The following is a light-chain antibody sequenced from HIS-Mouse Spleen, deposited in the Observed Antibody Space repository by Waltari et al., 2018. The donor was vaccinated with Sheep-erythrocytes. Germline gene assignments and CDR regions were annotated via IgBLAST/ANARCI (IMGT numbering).Light chain of an antibody. Sequence: QSVLTQPPSVSEAPRQRVTISCSGSSSNIGNNAVNWYQQLPGKAPKLLIYYDDLPPSGVSDRFSGSKSGTSASLAISGLQSEDEADYDCAAWDDSLNGYVFGTGTKVTVL. V-gene: IGLV1-36*01. CDR2: YDD. CDR1: SSNIGNNA. CDR3: AAWDDSLNGYV. J-gene: IGLJ1*01.